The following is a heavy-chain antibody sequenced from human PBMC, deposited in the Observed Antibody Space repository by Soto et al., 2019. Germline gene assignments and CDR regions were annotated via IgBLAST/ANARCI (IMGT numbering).Heavy chain of an antibody. J-gene: IGHJ6*02. CDR2: INPKTAAT. CDR1: GYSFSDYF. Sequence: QVQLVQSGAAVKKSWASVKVSCKPSGYSFSDYFIQWVRQAPGQGLAWVAWINPKTAATNYAKKVQGRVSLTWDTSSTTAYMELTRLRPDDTAVYYCARIKWGLNYYNGMDVWGQGTTVIVSS. D-gene: IGHD1-26*01. CDR3: ARIKWGLNYYNGMDV. V-gene: IGHV1-2*02.